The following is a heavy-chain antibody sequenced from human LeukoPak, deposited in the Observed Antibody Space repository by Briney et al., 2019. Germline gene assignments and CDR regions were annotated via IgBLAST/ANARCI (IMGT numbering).Heavy chain of an antibody. CDR2: INHSGST. CDR3: ARGGRQYSSSWYVGY. J-gene: IGHJ4*02. D-gene: IGHD6-13*01. V-gene: IGHV4-34*01. Sequence: SETLSLTCAVYGGSFSGYYWSWIRQPPGKGLEWNGEINHSGSTNYNPSLKSRVTISVDTSKNQFSLKLSSVTAAGTAVYYCARGGRQYSSSWYVGYWGQGTLVTVSS. CDR1: GGSFSGYY.